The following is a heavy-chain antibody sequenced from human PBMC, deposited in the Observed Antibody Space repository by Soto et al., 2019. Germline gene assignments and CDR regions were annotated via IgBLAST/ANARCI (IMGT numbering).Heavy chain of an antibody. V-gene: IGHV3-23*01. CDR3: AKDQRLLDALDI. J-gene: IGHJ3*02. CDR1: GFTFSSYA. CDR2: ISLTGGST. Sequence: GGSLRLSCAASGFTFSSYAMTWVRQAPGKGLEWVSSISLTGGSTYYADSVRGRFSISRDNSRDTVYLQLNSLRAEDTAVYYCAKDQRLLDALDIWGQGTTVTVS.